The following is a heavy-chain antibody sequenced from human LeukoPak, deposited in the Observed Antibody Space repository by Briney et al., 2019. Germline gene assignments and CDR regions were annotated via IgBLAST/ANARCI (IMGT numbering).Heavy chain of an antibody. V-gene: IGHV5-51*01. CDR3: ARQIGVRYFDWFNWFDP. D-gene: IGHD3-9*01. CDR1: GYSFTNFW. Sequence: GESLKISCKGSGYSFTNFWIGWVRQMPGKGLEWMGIIYPADSDTRYSPSFQGQVTISADKSINTAYLQWSSLKASDTAMYYCARQIGVRYFDWFNWFDPWGQGTLVTVSS. CDR2: IYPADSDT. J-gene: IGHJ5*02.